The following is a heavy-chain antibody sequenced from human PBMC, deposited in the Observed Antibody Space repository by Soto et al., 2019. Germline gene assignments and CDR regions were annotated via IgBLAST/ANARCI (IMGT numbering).Heavy chain of an antibody. D-gene: IGHD1-7*01. CDR1: GGSISSGGYS. CDR3: ARALELRGGVWFDP. CDR2: IYHSGST. V-gene: IGHV4-30-2*01. J-gene: IGHJ5*02. Sequence: NPSETLSLTCAVSGGSISSGGYSWSWIRQPPGKGLEWIGYIYHSGSTYYNPSLKSRVTISVDRSKNQFSLKLSSVTAADTAVYYCARALELRGGVWFDPWGQGTLVTVSS.